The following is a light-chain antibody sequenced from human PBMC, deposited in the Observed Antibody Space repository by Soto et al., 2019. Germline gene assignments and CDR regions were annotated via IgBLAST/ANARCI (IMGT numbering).Light chain of an antibody. CDR1: SSDVGGYNY. CDR3: SSYTDDYIL. V-gene: IGLV2-14*01. CDR2: DVS. J-gene: IGLJ3*02. Sequence: QSALTQPASVSGSPGQSITISCTGTSSDVGGYNYVSWYQQHPGKVPKLLIYDVSNRPSGVSNRFSGSKSGNTASLTISGLQAEDEADYYCSSYTDDYILFGRGTKLTVL.